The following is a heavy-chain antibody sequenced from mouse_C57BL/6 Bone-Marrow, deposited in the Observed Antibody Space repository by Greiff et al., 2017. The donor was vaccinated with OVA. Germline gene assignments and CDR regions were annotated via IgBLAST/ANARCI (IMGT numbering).Heavy chain of an antibody. CDR1: GYTFTNYW. V-gene: IGHV1-63*01. CDR2: IYPGGGYT. CDR3: ARSGYGSSFAMDY. D-gene: IGHD1-1*01. J-gene: IGHJ4*01. Sequence: QVQLQQSGAELVRPGTSVQMSCKASGYTFTNYWIGWAKQRPGHGLEWIGDIYPGGGYTNYNEKFKGKATLTADKSSSTAYMQFSSLTSEDSAIYYCARSGYGSSFAMDYWGQGTSVTVSS.